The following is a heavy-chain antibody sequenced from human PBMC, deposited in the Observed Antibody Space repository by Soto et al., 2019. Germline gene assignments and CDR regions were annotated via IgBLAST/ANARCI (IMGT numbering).Heavy chain of an antibody. D-gene: IGHD5-18*01. CDR3: ARVDTAMVWFWFDP. Sequence: QVQLVESGGGVVQPGRSLRLSCAASGFTFSSYAMHWVRQAPGKGLEWVAVISYDGSNKYYADSVKGRFTISRDNSKTTLYLKMNSLRAEDTAVYYCARVDTAMVWFWFDPWGQGTLVTVSS. CDR2: ISYDGSNK. V-gene: IGHV3-30-3*01. CDR1: GFTFSSYA. J-gene: IGHJ5*02.